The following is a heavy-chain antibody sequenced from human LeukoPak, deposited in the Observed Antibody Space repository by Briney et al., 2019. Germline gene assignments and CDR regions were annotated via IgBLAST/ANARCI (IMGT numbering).Heavy chain of an antibody. J-gene: IGHJ3*02. CDR2: IYYSGST. CDR3: ARDGYSGSYPLGAFDI. Sequence: SETLSLTCTVSGGSISSYYWSWIRQPPGKGLGWIGYIYYSGSTNYNPSLKSRVTISVDTSKNQFSLKLSSVTAADTAVYYCARDGYSGSYPLGAFDIWGQGTMVTVSS. V-gene: IGHV4-59*01. CDR1: GGSISSYY. D-gene: IGHD1-26*01.